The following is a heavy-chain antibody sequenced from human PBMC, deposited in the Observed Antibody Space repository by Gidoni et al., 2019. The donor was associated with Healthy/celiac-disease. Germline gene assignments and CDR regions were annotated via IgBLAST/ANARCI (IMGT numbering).Heavy chain of an antibody. CDR1: GYTFTSYY. V-gene: IGHV1-46*01. J-gene: IGHJ4*02. CDR2: INPSGGST. Sequence: QVQLVQSGAEVKKPGASVKVSCKASGYTFTSYYMHWVRQAPGQGLEWMGIINPSGGSTSYAQKFQGRVTMTRDTSTSTVYMELSSLRSEDTAVYYCAGASYSSSWTHLTLDYWGQGTLVTVYS. D-gene: IGHD6-13*01. CDR3: AGASYSSSWTHLTLDY.